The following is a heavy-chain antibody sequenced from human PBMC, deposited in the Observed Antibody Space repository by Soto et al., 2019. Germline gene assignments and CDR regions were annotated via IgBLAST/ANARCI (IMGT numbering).Heavy chain of an antibody. J-gene: IGHJ2*01. CDR2: NLPLFNIS. Sequence: QVQLVQSGAEVKKPGSSVKVSCKASGGAFSSYAISWVRQAPGQGLEWMGGNLPLFNISNYARKFQGRVTITADEPTSTADMDLSNLTSEDTAVYYCARRRLGYGSWYFYLWGRGTLITVSS. CDR1: GGAFSSYA. D-gene: IGHD3-10*01. CDR3: ARRRLGYGSWYFYL. V-gene: IGHV1-69*01.